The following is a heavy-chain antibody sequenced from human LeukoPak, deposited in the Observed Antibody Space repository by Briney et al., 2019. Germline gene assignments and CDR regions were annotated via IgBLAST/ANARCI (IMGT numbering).Heavy chain of an antibody. J-gene: IGHJ4*02. Sequence: PGGSLRLSCAASGFTFSSYAMSWVRQAPGKGLEWVSAISGSGSTYYADSVKGRFTISRDNSKSTLYLQMNSLRAEDTAVYFCASGYSSSWATFDYWGRGTLVTVSS. CDR3: ASGYSSSWATFDY. D-gene: IGHD6-13*01. CDR1: GFTFSSYA. CDR2: ISGSGST. V-gene: IGHV3-23*01.